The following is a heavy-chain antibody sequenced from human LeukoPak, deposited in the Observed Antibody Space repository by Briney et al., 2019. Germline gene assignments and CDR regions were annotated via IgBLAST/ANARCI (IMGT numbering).Heavy chain of an antibody. CDR3: ARLLGYCSSTSCDYFDY. Sequence: GESLQISCKGSGYSFTSYWIGWVRQMPGKGLEWMGIIYPGDSDTRYSPSFQGQVTISADKSISTAYLQWSSLKASDTAMYYCARLLGYCSSTSCDYFDYWGQGTLVTVSS. CDR2: IYPGDSDT. J-gene: IGHJ4*02. V-gene: IGHV5-51*01. CDR1: GYSFTSYW. D-gene: IGHD2-2*01.